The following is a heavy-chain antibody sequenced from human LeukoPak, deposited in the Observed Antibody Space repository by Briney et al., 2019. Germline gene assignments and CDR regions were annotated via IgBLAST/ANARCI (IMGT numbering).Heavy chain of an antibody. CDR1: GYTFTSYG. CDR2: ISAYNGNT. J-gene: IGHJ4*02. D-gene: IGHD3-22*01. Sequence: ASVKVSCKASGYTFTSYGISWVRQAPGQGLEWMGWISAYNGNTNYAQKLQGRVTMTTDTSTSTAYMELRSLRSDDTAVYYCARPPDSRGYYPFDYWGQGTLVTVSS. CDR3: ARPPDSRGYYPFDY. V-gene: IGHV1-18*01.